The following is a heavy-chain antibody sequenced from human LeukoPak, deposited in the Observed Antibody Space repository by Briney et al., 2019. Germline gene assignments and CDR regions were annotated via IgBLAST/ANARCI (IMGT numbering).Heavy chain of an antibody. CDR1: GFTFSSYW. D-gene: IGHD3-3*01. CDR2: IKQDGSEK. CDR3: ARGYRAGMGLLYSAFGSGAFDI. V-gene: IGHV3-7*01. Sequence: GGSLRLSCAASGFTFSSYWMSWVRQAPGKGLEWVANIKQDGSEKYYVDSVKGRFTISRDNAKNSLFLQMNSLRADDTAVYYCARGYRAGMGLLYSAFGSGAFDIWGQGTMVTVSS. J-gene: IGHJ3*02.